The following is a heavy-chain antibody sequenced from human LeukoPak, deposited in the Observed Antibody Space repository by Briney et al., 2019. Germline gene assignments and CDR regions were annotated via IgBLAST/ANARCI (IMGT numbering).Heavy chain of an antibody. V-gene: IGHV4-34*01. CDR2: INHSGST. CDR3: ARVEGYQQLVNWFDP. J-gene: IGHJ5*02. D-gene: IGHD6-13*01. CDR1: GGSFSGYY. Sequence: NPSETLSLTCAVYGGSFSGYYWSWIRQPPGKGLEWIGEINHSGSTNYNPSLKSRVTISVDTSKNQFSLKLSSVTAADTAVYYCARVEGYQQLVNWFDPWGQGTLVTVSS.